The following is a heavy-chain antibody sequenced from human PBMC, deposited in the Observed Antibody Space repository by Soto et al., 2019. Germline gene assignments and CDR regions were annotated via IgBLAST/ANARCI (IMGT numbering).Heavy chain of an antibody. CDR2: ISHSGST. J-gene: IGHJ4*02. CDR1: GGSFSGYY. CDR3: ARSYSSGWYGY. D-gene: IGHD6-19*01. V-gene: IGHV4-34*01. Sequence: QVQLQQWGAGLLKPSETLSLTCAVYGGSFSGYYWSWIRQPPGKGLEWIGEISHSGSTNYNPSLKSRVTISVDTSKNQFSLKLSSVTAADTAVYYCARSYSSGWYGYWGQGTLVTVSS.